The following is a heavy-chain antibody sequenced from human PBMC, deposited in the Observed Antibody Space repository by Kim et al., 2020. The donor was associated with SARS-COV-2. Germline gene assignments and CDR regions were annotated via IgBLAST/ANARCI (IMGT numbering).Heavy chain of an antibody. CDR1: GYSFTSYW. V-gene: IGHV5-51*01. Sequence: GESLKISCKGSGYSFTSYWIGWVRQMPGKGLEWMGIIYPGDSDTRYSPSFQGQVTISADKSISTAYLQWSSLKASDTAMYYCATPRGKYSSSEWEVDYWGQGTLVTVSS. CDR2: IYPGDSDT. D-gene: IGHD6-6*01. J-gene: IGHJ4*02. CDR3: ATPRGKYSSSEWEVDY.